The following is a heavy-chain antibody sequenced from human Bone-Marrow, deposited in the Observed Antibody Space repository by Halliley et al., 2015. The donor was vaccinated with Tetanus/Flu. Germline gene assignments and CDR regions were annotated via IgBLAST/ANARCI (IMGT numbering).Heavy chain of an antibody. V-gene: IGHV4-4*01. CDR1: GGSITTSNW. Sequence: SLRLSCAASGGSITTSNWWSWVRQPPGKGLEWIGEIYHGGATNYDPALESRVTISVDKSNNQFSLRLTSLTAADTAVYFCAGHLATRGTRGFDSWGQGALVTVSS. CDR3: AGHLATRGTRGFDS. CDR2: IYHGGAT. D-gene: IGHD3-10*01. J-gene: IGHJ4*02.